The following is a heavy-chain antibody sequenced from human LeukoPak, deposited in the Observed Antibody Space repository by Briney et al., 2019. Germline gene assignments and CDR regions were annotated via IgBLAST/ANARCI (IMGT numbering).Heavy chain of an antibody. V-gene: IGHV1-69*13. J-gene: IGHJ4*02. CDR2: IIPIFGTA. CDR3: ARVRGIAVAGRGYFDY. CDR1: GGTFSSYA. Sequence: SVKVSCKASGGTFSSYANSWVRQAPGQGLEWMGGIIPIFGTANYAQKFQGRVTITADESTSTAYMELSSLRSEDTAVYYCARVRGIAVAGRGYFDYWGQGTLVTVSS. D-gene: IGHD6-19*01.